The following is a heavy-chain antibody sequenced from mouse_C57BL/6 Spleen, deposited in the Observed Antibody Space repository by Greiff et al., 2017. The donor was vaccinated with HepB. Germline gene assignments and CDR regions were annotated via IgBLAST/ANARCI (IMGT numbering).Heavy chain of an antibody. CDR2: IDPSDSYT. Sequence: QVQLQQPGAELVKPGASVKLSCKASGYTFTSYWMQWVKQRPGQGLEWIGEIDPSDSYTNYNQKFKGKATLTVDTSSSTAYMQLSSLTSEDSAVYYCARAPPYYGSSYGGFAYWGQVTLVTVSA. D-gene: IGHD1-1*01. J-gene: IGHJ3*01. V-gene: IGHV1-50*01. CDR1: GYTFTSYW. CDR3: ARAPPYYGSSYGGFAY.